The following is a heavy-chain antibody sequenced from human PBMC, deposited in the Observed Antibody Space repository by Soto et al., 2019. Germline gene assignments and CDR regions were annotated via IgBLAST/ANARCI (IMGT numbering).Heavy chain of an antibody. CDR3: AKQGDSSSWQFYYYGMDV. J-gene: IGHJ6*02. CDR2: ISGSGGST. CDR1: GFTLSSYA. V-gene: IGHV3-23*01. D-gene: IGHD6-13*01. Sequence: PVGSLRLSCAASGFTLSSYAMSCVRQAPGKGLEWVSAISGSGGSTYYSDSVKGRFTISRDNSKNTLYLKMNSLRAEDTAVYYCAKQGDSSSWQFYYYGMDVWGQGTTVTV.